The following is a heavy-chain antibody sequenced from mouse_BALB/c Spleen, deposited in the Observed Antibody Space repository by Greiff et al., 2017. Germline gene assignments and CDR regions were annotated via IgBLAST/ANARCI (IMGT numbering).Heavy chain of an antibody. CDR3: ARGRYYGSYYAMDY. D-gene: IGHD1-1*01. CDR2: ISSGGSYT. CDR1: GFTFSSYT. V-gene: IGHV5-6-4*01. J-gene: IGHJ4*01. Sequence: EVQLVESGGGLVKPGGSLKLSCAASGFTFSSYTMSWVRQTPEKRLEWVATISSGGSYTYYPDSVKGRFTISRDNAKNTLYLQMSSLKSEDTAMYYCARGRYYGSYYAMDYWGQGTSVTVSS.